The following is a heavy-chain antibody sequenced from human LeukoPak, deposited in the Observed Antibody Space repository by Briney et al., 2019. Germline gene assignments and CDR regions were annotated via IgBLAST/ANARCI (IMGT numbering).Heavy chain of an antibody. CDR1: GFTFSTYV. CDR2: ISSNGDNT. V-gene: IGHV3-64D*06. J-gene: IGHJ4*02. CDR3: VRGTGY. Sequence: GGSLRLSCSVSGFTFSTYVMHWVRQAPGKGLEYVSAISSNGDNTYYADSVKGRFTISRDDSKNTLYLQMSSLRADDTAVYYRVRGTGYWGQGTLVTVSS.